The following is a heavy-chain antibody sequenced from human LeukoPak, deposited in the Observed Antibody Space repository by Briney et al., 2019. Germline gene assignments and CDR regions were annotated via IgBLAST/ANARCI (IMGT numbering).Heavy chain of an antibody. V-gene: IGHV3-48*03. J-gene: IGHJ4*02. CDR3: ARAVGATVYFDY. CDR1: GFTLSSYE. Sequence: QPGGSLRLSCAASGFTLSSYEMNWVRQAPGKGLEWVSYISSSASIIYYADSVKGRFTISRDNAKNSLYLQMNSLRAEDTAVYYCARAVGATVYFDYWGQGTLVTVSS. CDR2: ISSSASII. D-gene: IGHD1-26*01.